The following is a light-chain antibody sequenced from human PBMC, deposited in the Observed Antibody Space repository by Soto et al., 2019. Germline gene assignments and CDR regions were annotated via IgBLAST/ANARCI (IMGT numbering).Light chain of an antibody. J-gene: IGLJ3*02. Sequence: QSALTQPRSVSGSPGQSVTISCTGTSSDVGGYNYVSWYQQHPGKAPKLMIYDVSKWPSGVPDRFSGSKSGNTASLTISGLQAEDEADYYCCSYAGTSLRVFGGGTKVTVL. CDR1: SSDVGGYNY. V-gene: IGLV2-11*01. CDR2: DVS. CDR3: CSYAGTSLRV.